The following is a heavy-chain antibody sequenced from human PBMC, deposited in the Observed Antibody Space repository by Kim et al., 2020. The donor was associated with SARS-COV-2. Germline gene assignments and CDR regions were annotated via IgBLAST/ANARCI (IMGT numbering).Heavy chain of an antibody. CDR1: GYTFTGYY. CDR3: AREFDYYDSSKLDY. D-gene: IGHD3-22*01. Sequence: ASVKVSCKASGYTFTGYYMHWVRQAPGQGLEWMGWINPNSGGTNYAQKFQGRVTMTRDTSISTAYMELSRLRSDDTAVYYCAREFDYYDSSKLDYWGQGTLVTVSS. V-gene: IGHV1-2*02. CDR2: INPNSGGT. J-gene: IGHJ4*02.